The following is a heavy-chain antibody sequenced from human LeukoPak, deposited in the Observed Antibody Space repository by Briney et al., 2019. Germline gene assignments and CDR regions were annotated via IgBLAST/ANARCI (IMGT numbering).Heavy chain of an antibody. D-gene: IGHD2-15*01. CDR1: GFTFSSYS. CDR3: AILADYDAFDI. V-gene: IGHV3-21*01. CDR2: ISSSSSYI. Sequence: GGSLRLSCAAYGFTFSSYSMNWVRQAPGKGLEWVSPISSSSSYIYYADSVKGRFTISRDNAKNSLYLQMNSLRAEDTAVYYCAILADYDAFDIWGQGTMVTVSS. J-gene: IGHJ3*02.